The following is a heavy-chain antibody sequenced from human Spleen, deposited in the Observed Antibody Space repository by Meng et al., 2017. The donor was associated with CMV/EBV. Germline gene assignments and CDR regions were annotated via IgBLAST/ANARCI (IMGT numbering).Heavy chain of an antibody. Sequence: EVQLLESGGGLVRPWGSLRLSCAASGFPFSSYAMSWVRQAPGKGLEWVSAISGSGGSTHYADSVKGRFTISRDNSKNTLYLQMNSLRAEDTAVYYCARDRRQRYSSSWYSWFDPWGQGTLVTVSS. CDR3: ARDRRQRYSSSWYSWFDP. CDR1: GFPFSSYA. D-gene: IGHD6-13*01. V-gene: IGHV3-23*01. J-gene: IGHJ5*02. CDR2: ISGSGGST.